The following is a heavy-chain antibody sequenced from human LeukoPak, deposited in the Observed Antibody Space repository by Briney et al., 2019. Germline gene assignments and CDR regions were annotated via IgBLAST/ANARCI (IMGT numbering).Heavy chain of an antibody. CDR2: INHSGST. Sequence: SETLSLTCAVYGGSFSGYYWSWIRQPPGKGLEWIGEINHSGSTNYNPSLKSRVTISVDTSKNQFSLKLSSVTAADTAVYYCARAPRWGRGHSGYNQGTTFDYWGQGTLVTVSS. CDR1: GGSFSGYY. J-gene: IGHJ4*02. D-gene: IGHD5-12*01. CDR3: ARAPRWGRGHSGYNQGTTFDY. V-gene: IGHV4-34*01.